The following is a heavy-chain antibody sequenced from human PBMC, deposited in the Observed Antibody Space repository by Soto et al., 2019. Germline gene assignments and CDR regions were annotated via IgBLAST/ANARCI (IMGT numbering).Heavy chain of an antibody. J-gene: IGHJ5*01. D-gene: IGHD6-19*01. CDR1: GFIFSDYA. CDR3: AKQRTPLSVAVAGQYHSDS. V-gene: IGHV3-23*01. Sequence: PGGSLRLSCAASGFIFSDYAMTWVRQAPGKGLEWVSAISSRGSATYYADSVKGRFTISRDNSKSMLYLQMSSLRADDTAIYYCAKQRTPLSVAVAGQYHSDSLRHGIPVTAPQ. CDR2: ISSRGSAT.